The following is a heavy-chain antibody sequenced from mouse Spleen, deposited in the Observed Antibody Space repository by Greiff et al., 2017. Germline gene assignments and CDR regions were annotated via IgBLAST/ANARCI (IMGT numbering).Heavy chain of an antibody. D-gene: IGHD1-1*01. J-gene: IGHJ2*01. CDR1: GYTFTSYW. V-gene: IGHV1-72*01. CDR3: ARYPSYYYDGSYGFDY. CDR2: IDPNSGGT. Sequence: VQLQESGAELVRPGTSVKMSCKASGYTFTSYWMHWVKQRPGRGLEWIGRIDPNSGGTKYNEKFKSKATLTVDKPSSTAYMQLSSLTSEDSAVYYCARYPSYYYDGSYGFDYWGQGTTLTVSS.